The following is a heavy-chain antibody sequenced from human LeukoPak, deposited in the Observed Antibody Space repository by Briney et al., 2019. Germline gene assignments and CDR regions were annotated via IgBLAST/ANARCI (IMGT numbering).Heavy chain of an antibody. J-gene: IGHJ6*02. CDR3: ARVLIVATIGYGMDV. D-gene: IGHD5-12*01. V-gene: IGHV3-21*01. Sequence: PGGSLRLSCAASGFTFSSYSMNWVRQAPGKGLEWVSSISSSSSYIYYADSVKGRFTISRDNAKNSLYLQMNSLRAEDTAVYYCARVLIVATIGYGMDVWGQGTTVTVSS. CDR1: GFTFSSYS. CDR2: ISSSSSYI.